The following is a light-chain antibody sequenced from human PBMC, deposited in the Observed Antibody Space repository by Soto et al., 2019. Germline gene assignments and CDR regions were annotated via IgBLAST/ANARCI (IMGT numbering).Light chain of an antibody. CDR2: EVS. V-gene: IGLV2-14*01. CDR1: SSDVGGYQY. CDR3: GSYTSSRTLLYV. J-gene: IGLJ1*01. Sequence: QSALTQPASVSGSPGQSVTISCTGTSSDVGGYQYVTWYQQHPGKAPKLMIYEVSNRPSGVSNRFSGSKSGNTAFLTISGLQAEDEADYYCGSYTSSRTLLYVFGTGTKLTVL.